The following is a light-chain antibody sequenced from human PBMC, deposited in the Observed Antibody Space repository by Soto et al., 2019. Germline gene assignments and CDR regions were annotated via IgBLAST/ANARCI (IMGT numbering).Light chain of an antibody. CDR1: QSVSSSY. Sequence: EIVLTQSPGTLSLSPGEIATLSCRASQSVSSSYLAWYQHKPGQAPRLLIYGASSRATGIPDRFSGSGSGTDFTLTISRLEPEDFAVYYCQQYGSSPPLTFGGGTKVEIK. V-gene: IGKV3-20*01. CDR3: QQYGSSPPLT. CDR2: GAS. J-gene: IGKJ4*01.